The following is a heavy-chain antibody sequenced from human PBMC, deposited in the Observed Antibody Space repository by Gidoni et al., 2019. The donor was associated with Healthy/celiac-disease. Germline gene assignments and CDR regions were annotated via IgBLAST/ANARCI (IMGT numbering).Heavy chain of an antibody. CDR2: IDWDDDK. V-gene: IGHV2-70*01. Sequence: QVTLRESGPALVKPTQTLTLTCTFSGFSLSTSGMCVSWIRQPPGKALEWLALIDWDDDKYYSTSLKTRLTISKDTSKNQVVLTMTNMDPVDTATYYCARIPYYYDSSGYPTYYYYGMDVWGQGTTVTVSS. CDR1: GFSLSTSGMC. CDR3: ARIPYYYDSSGYPTYYYYGMDV. D-gene: IGHD3-22*01. J-gene: IGHJ6*02.